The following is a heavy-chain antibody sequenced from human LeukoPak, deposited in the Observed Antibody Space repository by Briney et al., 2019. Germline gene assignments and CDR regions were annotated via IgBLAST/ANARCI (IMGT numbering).Heavy chain of an antibody. CDR3: ARGRGEGRGIAMVRGVRAPSYNWFDP. J-gene: IGHJ5*02. D-gene: IGHD3-10*01. CDR2: IYTSGST. Sequence: PSETLSLTCTVSGNSFGDYYWSWIRQPAGKGLEWIGRIYTSGSTTYNPSLKSRVTISVDTSKNQFSLKLSSVTAADTAVYYCARGRGEGRGIAMVRGVRAPSYNWFDPWGHGTQVTVSS. CDR1: GNSFGDYY. V-gene: IGHV4-4*07.